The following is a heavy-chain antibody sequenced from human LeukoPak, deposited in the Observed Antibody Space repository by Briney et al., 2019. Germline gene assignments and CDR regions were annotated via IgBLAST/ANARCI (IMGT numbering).Heavy chain of an antibody. CDR3: ARETSSGDLWGSPWGFDP. CDR2: IYYSGST. Sequence: KASETLSLTCTVSGGSISSGGYYWSWIRQHPGKGLEWIGYIYYSGSTYYNPSLKSRVTISVDTSKNQFSLKLSSVTAADTAVYYCARETSSGDLWGSPWGFDPWGQGTLVTVSS. J-gene: IGHJ5*02. CDR1: GGSISSGGYY. V-gene: IGHV4-31*03. D-gene: IGHD3-16*01.